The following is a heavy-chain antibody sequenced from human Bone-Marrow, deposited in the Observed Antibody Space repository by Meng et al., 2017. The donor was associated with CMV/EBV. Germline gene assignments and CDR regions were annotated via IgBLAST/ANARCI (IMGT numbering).Heavy chain of an antibody. CDR2: ISYDGSNK. CDR1: GFTFSSYA. J-gene: IGHJ3*02. D-gene: IGHD2-2*01. CDR3: ARDSCSSTSCNDAFDI. V-gene: IGHV3-30-3*01. Sequence: GESLKISCAASGFTFSSYAMHWVRQAPGKGLEWVAVISYDGSNKYYADSVKGRFTFSRDNSKNTLYLQMNSLRAEDTAVYYCARDSCSSTSCNDAFDIWGQGTMVTVSS.